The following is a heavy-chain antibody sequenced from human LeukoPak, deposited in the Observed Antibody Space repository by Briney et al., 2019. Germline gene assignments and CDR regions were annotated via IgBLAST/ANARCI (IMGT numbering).Heavy chain of an antibody. J-gene: IGHJ4*01. D-gene: IGHD2-15*01. Sequence: GGSLRLSCAASGFTFNTYGMNWVRQAPGKGLEWVSSISAGGTSTYYADSVKGRFTISRDNSMNTLYLQVSSLRAEDTAVYYCAKASPDGTCPLDWGQGTLVTVSS. CDR1: GFTFNTYG. V-gene: IGHV3-23*01. CDR2: ISAGGTST. CDR3: AKASPDGTCPLD.